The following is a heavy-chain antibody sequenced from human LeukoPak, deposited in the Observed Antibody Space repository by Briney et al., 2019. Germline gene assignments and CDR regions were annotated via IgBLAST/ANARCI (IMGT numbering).Heavy chain of an antibody. Sequence: SETLSLTCTVSGGSISSSSYYWGWIRQPPGKGLEWIGSIYYSGSTYYNPSLKSRVTISVDTSKNQFSLKLSSVTAADTAVYYCARDRSYYDSSGYHNWFDPWGQGTLVTVSS. CDR1: GGSISSSSYY. J-gene: IGHJ5*02. CDR2: IYYSGST. D-gene: IGHD3-22*01. CDR3: ARDRSYYDSSGYHNWFDP. V-gene: IGHV4-39*07.